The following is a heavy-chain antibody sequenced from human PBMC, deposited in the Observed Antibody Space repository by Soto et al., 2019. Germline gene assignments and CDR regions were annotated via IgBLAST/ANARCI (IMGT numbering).Heavy chain of an antibody. CDR1: GGSISSNSYY. D-gene: IGHD3-16*01. CDR3: ARHAAYDSVWGKSDGSDY. CDR2: MYYSGAT. V-gene: IGHV4-39*01. Sequence: PSETLSLTCTVSGGSISSNSYYWDWIRQPPGKGLEWIGSMYYSGATYHNPSLQSRVTISVDTSKNQFSLHLSSVTAADTAVYYCARHAAYDSVWGKSDGSDYWGQGTLVTVPQ. J-gene: IGHJ4*02.